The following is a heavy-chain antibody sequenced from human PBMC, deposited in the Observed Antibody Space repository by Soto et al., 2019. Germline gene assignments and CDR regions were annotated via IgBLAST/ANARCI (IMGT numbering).Heavy chain of an antibody. Sequence: GASVKVSCKASGGTFSSYTISWVRQAPGQGLEWMGRFIPILGIANYAQKFQGRVTITADKSTSTAYMELSSLRSEDTAVYYCARDRYDILTGYYKPQDYSYGMDVWGQGPTVTVSS. V-gene: IGHV1-69*04. CDR3: ARDRYDILTGYYKPQDYSYGMDV. D-gene: IGHD3-9*01. CDR2: FIPILGIA. CDR1: GGTFSSYT. J-gene: IGHJ6*02.